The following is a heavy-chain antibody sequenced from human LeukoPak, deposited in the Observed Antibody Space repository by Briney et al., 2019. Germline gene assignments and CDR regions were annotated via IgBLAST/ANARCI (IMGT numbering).Heavy chain of an antibody. J-gene: IGHJ3*02. V-gene: IGHV3-48*01. CDR1: GFTFGGYT. CDR3: ASRRSGWPNDAFDI. D-gene: IGHD6-19*01. Sequence: GGSLRLSCVGSGFTFGGYTMNWVRQAPGKGLEWLSYISPSGGNTLYADSVRGRFSISRDNAKNSVYLQMNSLRSEDTALYYCASRRSGWPNDAFDIWGQGTMVTVSS. CDR2: ISPSGGNT.